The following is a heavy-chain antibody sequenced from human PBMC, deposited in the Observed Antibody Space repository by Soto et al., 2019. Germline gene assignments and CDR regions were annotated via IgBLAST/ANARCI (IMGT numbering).Heavy chain of an antibody. J-gene: IGHJ5*02. CDR3: ARGGITAAVKNNWFDP. CDR2: INTDGSGT. CDR1: TFSSYS. V-gene: IGHV3-74*01. Sequence: PGGSLRLSCVTFSSYSMNWVRQAPGKGLVWVSRINTDGSGTSYADSVKGRFTISRDNAKNTLYLQMNSLGAEDTAVYYCARGGITAAVKNNWFDPWGQGTLVTVSS. D-gene: IGHD6-13*01.